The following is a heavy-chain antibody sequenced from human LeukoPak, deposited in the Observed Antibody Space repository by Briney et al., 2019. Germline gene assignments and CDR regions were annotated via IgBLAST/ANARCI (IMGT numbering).Heavy chain of an antibody. J-gene: IGHJ5*02. Sequence: GGSLRLSCAASGFTFSSYSMNWVRQAPGKGLEWVSSISSSSSYIYYADPVKGRFTISRDNAKNSLYLQMNSLRAEDTAVYYCARGALAAAGTWFDPWGQGALVTVSS. CDR2: ISSSSSYI. CDR3: ARGALAAAGTWFDP. V-gene: IGHV3-21*01. CDR1: GFTFSSYS. D-gene: IGHD6-13*01.